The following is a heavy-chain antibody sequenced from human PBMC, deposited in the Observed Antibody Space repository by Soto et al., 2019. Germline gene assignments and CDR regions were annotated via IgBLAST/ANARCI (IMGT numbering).Heavy chain of an antibody. Sequence: QVQLVESGGGVVQPGRSLRLSCAASGFSFSSYAMHWVRQAPGKGLEWVAVIYYDGSNKYYADSVKGRFTISRDNSKNTLYLEMNSLRGEDTAVYYCASRGYFHYWGQGTLVTVSS. CDR2: IYYDGSNK. CDR1: GFSFSSYA. D-gene: IGHD3-10*01. V-gene: IGHV3-30-3*01. J-gene: IGHJ4*02. CDR3: ASRGYFHY.